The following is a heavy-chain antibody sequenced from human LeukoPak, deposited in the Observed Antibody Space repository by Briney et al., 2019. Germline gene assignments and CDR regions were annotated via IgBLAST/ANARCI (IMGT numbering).Heavy chain of an antibody. D-gene: IGHD6-25*01. CDR3: ARELRRDDI. CDR2: MNPNSGNG. V-gene: IGHV1-8*03. Sequence: ASVKVSCKASGCAFTTYDINWVRQATGQGLEWMGYMNPNSGNGGYAQKFQGRVTITTDTSISTAYMELSGLTSEDTAVYYCARELRRDDIWGQGTLVTVSS. J-gene: IGHJ3*02. CDR1: GCAFTTYD.